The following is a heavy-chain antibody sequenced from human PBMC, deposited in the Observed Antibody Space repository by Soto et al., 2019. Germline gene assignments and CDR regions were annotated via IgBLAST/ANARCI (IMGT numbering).Heavy chain of an antibody. J-gene: IGHJ6*02. V-gene: IGHV1-69*12. D-gene: IGHD4-17*01. Sequence: QVQLVQSGAEVKKPGSSVKVSCKASGGTFSSYAISWVRQAPGQGLEWMGGIIPIFGTANYAQKCQGRVTITADESTSTAYMELSSVRSEDTAVYYCASRTVTPYGMDVWGQGTTVTVSS. CDR1: GGTFSSYA. CDR2: IIPIFGTA. CDR3: ASRTVTPYGMDV.